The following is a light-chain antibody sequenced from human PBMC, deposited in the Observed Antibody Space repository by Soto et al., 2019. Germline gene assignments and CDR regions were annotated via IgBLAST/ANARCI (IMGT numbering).Light chain of an antibody. CDR1: TSDVGGYNY. J-gene: IGLJ2*01. CDR3: SSFTTSSTLL. CDR2: DVS. Sequence: QSVLTQPASVSGSPGQSITISCTGTTSDVGGYNYVSWYQQHPGKAPKLMIYDVSSRPSGVSNRFSGSKSGNTASLTISGLQAEDEADYYCSSFTTSSTLLFGGGTKVTVL. V-gene: IGLV2-14*01.